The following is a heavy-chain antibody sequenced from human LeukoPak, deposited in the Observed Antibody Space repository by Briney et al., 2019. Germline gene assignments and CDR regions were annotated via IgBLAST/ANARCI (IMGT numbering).Heavy chain of an antibody. J-gene: IGHJ1*01. CDR3: TRGSSSQYFQH. CDR1: NYTFTSYP. CDR2: ISAYTGNT. Sequence: ASVKVSCKASNYTFTSYPISWARQAPGQGLELMGWISAYTGNTNYAQKVQGRVTMATDTSTNTAYMELASLRPDDTAIYYCTRGSSSQYFQHWGQGTLVTVSS. D-gene: IGHD6-6*01. V-gene: IGHV1-18*01.